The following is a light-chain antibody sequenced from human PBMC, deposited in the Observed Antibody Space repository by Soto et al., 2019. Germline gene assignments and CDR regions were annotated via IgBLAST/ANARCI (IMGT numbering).Light chain of an antibody. J-gene: IGLJ1*01. CDR2: EVS. CDR1: SSDVGSYNY. Sequence: SVLTQPASVSGSPGQSITISCTGTSSDVGSYNYVSWYQQHPGKAPKLMIYEVSDRPSGISSRFSGSKSGNTASLTISGLQTEDEADYYCNSYTSSSTLFGTGTKVTVL. CDR3: NSYTSSSTL. V-gene: IGLV2-14*01.